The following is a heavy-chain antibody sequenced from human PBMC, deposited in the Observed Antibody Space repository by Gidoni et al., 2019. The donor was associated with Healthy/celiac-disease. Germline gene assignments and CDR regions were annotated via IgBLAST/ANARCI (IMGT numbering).Heavy chain of an antibody. Sequence: QVQLVQSGAEVQTPGSSVKVSCKASGRTFSSYAISWVRPAPGQGLEWMGGIIPIFGTANYAQKFQGRVTITADKSTSTAYMELSSLRSEDTAVYYCARGYDFWSGSHNWFDPWGQGTLVTVSS. CDR1: GRTFSSYA. CDR2: IIPIFGTA. D-gene: IGHD3-3*01. V-gene: IGHV1-69*06. J-gene: IGHJ5*02. CDR3: ARGYDFWSGSHNWFDP.